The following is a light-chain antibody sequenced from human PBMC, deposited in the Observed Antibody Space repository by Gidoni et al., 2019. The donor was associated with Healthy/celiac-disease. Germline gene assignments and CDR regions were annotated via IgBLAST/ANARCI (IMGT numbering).Light chain of an antibody. Sequence: SYLLTQPPSVSAAAGKTARITCGGNNIGSKSVHWYQQKPGQAPVLVVYADSDRPSGIPERFSGSNSGNTATLTISRVEAGDEADYYCQVWDSSSDHYVFGTGTKVTVL. J-gene: IGLJ1*01. V-gene: IGLV3-21*03. CDR1: NIGSKS. CDR3: QVWDSSSDHYV. CDR2: ADS.